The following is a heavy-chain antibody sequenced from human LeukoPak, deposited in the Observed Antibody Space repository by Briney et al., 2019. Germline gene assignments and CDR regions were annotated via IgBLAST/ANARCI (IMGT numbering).Heavy chain of an antibody. D-gene: IGHD3-10*01. J-gene: IGHJ4*02. CDR2: IIPIFGTA. V-gene: IGHV1-69*13. CDR3: AREVEFGEFYPLGF. CDR1: GGTFSSYA. Sequence: SVKVSCKASGGTFSSYAISWVRQAPGQGLEWMGGIIPIFGTANYAQKFQGRVTITADESTSTAYMELSSLRSENTAVYYCAREVEFGEFYPLGFWGQGTLVTVSS.